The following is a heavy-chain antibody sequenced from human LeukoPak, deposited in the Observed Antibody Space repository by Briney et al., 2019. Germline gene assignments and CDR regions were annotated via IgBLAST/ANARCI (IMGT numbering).Heavy chain of an antibody. Sequence: PGGSLRLSCVASGFTLSAYWMSWVRQLPGKGLEWVANIKQDAGEIRYVDSVKGRFTISRDNAKNSVYLQMNSLRAEDTGVYYCARLGSSWDFFDFWGQGTLVTVSS. CDR2: IKQDAGEI. D-gene: IGHD6-13*01. CDR3: ARLGSSWDFFDF. J-gene: IGHJ4*02. CDR1: GFTLSAYW. V-gene: IGHV3-7*01.